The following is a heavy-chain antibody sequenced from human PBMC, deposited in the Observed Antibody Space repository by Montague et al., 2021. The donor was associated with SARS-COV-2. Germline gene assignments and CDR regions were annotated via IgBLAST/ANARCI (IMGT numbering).Heavy chain of an antibody. CDR3: ARGGGYYNYGLDV. J-gene: IGHJ6*02. CDR2: IYYSGST. Sequence: SETLSLTCTVSGGSISNYYWSWIRQPPGRGLEWIGYIYYSGSTDYSPSLKSRVTISLDTSKNQLSLKVTSVTAADMAVYYCARGGGYYNYGLDVWGPGTTVTVSS. V-gene: IGHV4-59*01. CDR1: GGSISNYY. D-gene: IGHD3-22*01.